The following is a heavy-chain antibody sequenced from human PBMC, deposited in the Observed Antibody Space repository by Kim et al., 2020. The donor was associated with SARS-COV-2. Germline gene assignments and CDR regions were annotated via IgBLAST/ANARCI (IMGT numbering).Heavy chain of an antibody. V-gene: IGHV4-59*09. CDR3: ARGPKNHYYYYGMDV. Sequence: PSHKRRVTISVDTSKNQFSLKLSSVTAADTAVYYCARGPKNHYYYYGMDVWGQGTTVTVSS. J-gene: IGHJ6*02.